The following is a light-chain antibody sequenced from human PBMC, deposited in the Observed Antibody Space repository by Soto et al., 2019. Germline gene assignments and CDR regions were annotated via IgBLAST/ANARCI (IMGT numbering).Light chain of an antibody. CDR2: GTS. V-gene: IGKV3-20*01. CDR3: QQFGSSPPLT. J-gene: IGKJ4*01. CDR1: HSISRGF. Sequence: EFVLTQSPGKLSLSPGERATLSCRASHSISRGFLAWYQQKPGQAPRLLIYGTSNRGTGIPDRFSGSGSGTDFTLTISSLEPEDLAVYYCQQFGSSPPLTFGGGTKVEIK.